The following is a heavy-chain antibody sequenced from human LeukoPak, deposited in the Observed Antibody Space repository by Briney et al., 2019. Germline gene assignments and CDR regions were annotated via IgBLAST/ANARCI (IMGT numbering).Heavy chain of an antibody. CDR2: INPSGGST. CDR3: AFAGATGSDAFDI. J-gene: IGHJ3*02. CDR1: GYTFTSYY. V-gene: IGHV1-46*01. Sequence: GASVKGSCKASGYTFTSYYMHWVRQAPGQGLEWMGIINPSGGSTSYAQKFQGRVTMTRDTSTSTVYMELSSLRSEDTAVYYCAFAGATGSDAFDIWGQGTMVTVSS. D-gene: IGHD1-26*01.